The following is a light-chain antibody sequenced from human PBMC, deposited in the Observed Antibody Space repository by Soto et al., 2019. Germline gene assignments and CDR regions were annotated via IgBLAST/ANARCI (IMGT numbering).Light chain of an antibody. CDR3: QQRSNWPLYT. J-gene: IGKJ2*01. CDR1: QSVSSY. CDR2: DAS. V-gene: IGKV3-11*01. Sequence: PGERATLSCRASQSVSSYFAWYQQKPGQAPRLLIYDASNRATGIPARFSGSGSGTDFTLTISSLEPEDFAVYYCQQRSNWPLYTFGQGTKLEIK.